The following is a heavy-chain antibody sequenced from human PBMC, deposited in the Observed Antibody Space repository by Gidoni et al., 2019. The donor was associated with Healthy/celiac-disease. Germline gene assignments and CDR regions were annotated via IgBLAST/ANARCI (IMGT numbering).Heavy chain of an antibody. CDR2: ISGSGGST. Sequence: EVQLLASWGGLVQHARSLRLSCAPSGFSFSRYAISWVRQAPVKGLEWVPAISGSGGSTYYTDSVEGRFTISRVNSKNTLYLQMNSLRAESTAVYYCAKDRTSSGWSRYYFDYWGQGTLVTVSS. D-gene: IGHD6-19*01. J-gene: IGHJ4*02. CDR1: GFSFSRYA. CDR3: AKDRTSSGWSRYYFDY. V-gene: IGHV3-23*01.